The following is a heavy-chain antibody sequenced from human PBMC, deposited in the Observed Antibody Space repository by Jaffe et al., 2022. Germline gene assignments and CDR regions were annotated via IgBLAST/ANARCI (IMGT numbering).Heavy chain of an antibody. V-gene: IGHV3-30*02. CDR3: AKDSGPSPSSGWNYFDY. CDR1: GFTFSSYA. CDR2: IRYDGSNK. Sequence: QVQLVESGGGVVQPGGSLRLSCAASGFTFSSYAMHWVRQAPGKGLEWVAFIRYDGSNKYYADSVKGRFTMSRDNSKNTLYLQMNSLRAEDTAVYYCAKDSGPSPSSGWNYFDYWGQGTLVTVSS. J-gene: IGHJ4*02. D-gene: IGHD6-19*01.